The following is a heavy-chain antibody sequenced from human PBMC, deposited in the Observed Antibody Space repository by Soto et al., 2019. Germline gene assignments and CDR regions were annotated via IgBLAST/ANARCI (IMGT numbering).Heavy chain of an antibody. D-gene: IGHD3-22*01. V-gene: IGHV3-11*01. CDR3: ARVTDSSGYYYGTPDAFDI. J-gene: IGHJ3*02. Sequence: GGSLRLSCAASGFTFSDYYMSWIRQAPGKGLEWVSYISSSGSTIYYADSVKGRFTISRDNAKNSLYLQMNSLRAEDTAVYYCARVTDSSGYYYGTPDAFDIWGQGTMVTVSS. CDR2: ISSSGSTI. CDR1: GFTFSDYY.